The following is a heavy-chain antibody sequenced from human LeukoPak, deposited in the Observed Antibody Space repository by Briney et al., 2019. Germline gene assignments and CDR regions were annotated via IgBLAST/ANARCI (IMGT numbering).Heavy chain of an antibody. CDR3: AREINSGWYDY. CDR2: VSYDGSNE. CDR1: GFTFSRNI. Sequence: GGSLRLSCEPSGFTFSRNIIHWVRQAPGKGLEWVAVVSYDGSNEYYADSVKGRFTISRDNSKNTVYLQMNSLRPEDTAVYCCAREINSGWYDYWGQGTLVTVSS. V-gene: IGHV3-30-3*01. D-gene: IGHD6-19*01. J-gene: IGHJ4*02.